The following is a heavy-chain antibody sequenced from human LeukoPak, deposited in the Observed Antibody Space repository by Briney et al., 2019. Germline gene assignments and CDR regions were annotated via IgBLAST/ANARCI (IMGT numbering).Heavy chain of an antibody. CDR1: GGSFSSYA. D-gene: IGHD6-19*01. CDR2: IIPIFGTA. J-gene: IGHJ4*02. Sequence: SVKVSCTASGGSFSSYASSWVRQAPGQGLEWMGGIIPIFGTANYAQKFQGRVTITADESTSTAYMELSSLRSEDTAVYYCANSPRKYSSGWSDYWGQGTLVTVSS. CDR3: ANSPRKYSSGWSDY. V-gene: IGHV1-69*01.